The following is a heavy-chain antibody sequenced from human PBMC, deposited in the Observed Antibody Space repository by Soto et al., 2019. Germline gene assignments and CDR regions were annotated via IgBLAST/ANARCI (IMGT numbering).Heavy chain of an antibody. CDR3: AKVAQNDYCPDY. CDR2: ISYDGSNK. V-gene: IGHV3-30*18. D-gene: IGHD4-17*01. J-gene: IGHJ4*02. Sequence: GGFLRLSCAASGVIFSSYGMHWVRQAPGKGLEWVAVISYDGSNKYYADSVKGRFTISRDNSKNTLYLQMNSLRAEDTAVYYCAKVAQNDYCPDYWGQGTLVTVSS. CDR1: GVIFSSYG.